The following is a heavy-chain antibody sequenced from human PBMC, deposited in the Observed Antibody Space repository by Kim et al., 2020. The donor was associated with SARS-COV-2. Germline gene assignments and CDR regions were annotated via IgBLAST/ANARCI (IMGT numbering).Heavy chain of an antibody. J-gene: IGHJ5*02. CDR3: ARAADEIGYYDFWSGYYRWFAP. Sequence: GGSLRLSCAASGFTFSSYEMNWVRQAPGKGLEWVSYISSSGSTIYYADSVKGRFTISRDNAKNSLYLQMNSVRAEDTAVYYCARAADEIGYYDFWSGYYRWFAPWGQGTLVSVSS. CDR2: ISSSGSTI. V-gene: IGHV3-48*03. D-gene: IGHD3-3*01. CDR1: GFTFSSYE.